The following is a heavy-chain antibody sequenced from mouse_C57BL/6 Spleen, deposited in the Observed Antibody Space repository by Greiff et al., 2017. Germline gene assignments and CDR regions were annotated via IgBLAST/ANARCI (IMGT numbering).Heavy chain of an antibody. Sequence: QVQLQQSGAELVKPGASVKISCKASGYAFSSYWMNWVKQRPGQGLEWIGQIYPGDGDTNYNGKFKGKATLTADKSSSAAYMQLSSLTSEDSAVYFWARFHGSSCLYWYFDVWGTGTTVTVSS. J-gene: IGHJ1*03. V-gene: IGHV1-80*01. D-gene: IGHD1-1*01. CDR1: GYAFSSYW. CDR3: ARFHGSSCLYWYFDV. CDR2: IYPGDGDT.